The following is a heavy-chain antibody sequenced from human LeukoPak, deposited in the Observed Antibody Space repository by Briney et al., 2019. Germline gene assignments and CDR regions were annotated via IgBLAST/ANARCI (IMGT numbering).Heavy chain of an antibody. V-gene: IGHV1-2*02. CDR3: ARDGEDFWSVSNWFDP. D-gene: IGHD3-3*01. CDR1: GYTFTRYY. Sequence: ASVKVSCKASGYTFTRYYMHWVRQAPGQGLEWMGWINPNSGGTNYAQKFQGRVTMTRDTSISTSYMELSRLRSDDTAVYYCARDGEDFWSVSNWFDPWGQGTLVTVSS. CDR2: INPNSGGT. J-gene: IGHJ5*02.